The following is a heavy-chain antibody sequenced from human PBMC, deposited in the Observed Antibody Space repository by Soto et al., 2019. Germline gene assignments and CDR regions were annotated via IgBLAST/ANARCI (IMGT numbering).Heavy chain of an antibody. CDR2: INHSGST. CDR1: GGSFSGYY. J-gene: IGHJ6*03. Sequence: QVQLQQWGAGLLKPSETLSLTCAVYGGSFSGYYWSWIRQPPGKGLEWIGEINHSGSTNYNPSLKRRVTISVDTSKNQFSLKLSYVTAADTAVYYCAREWVAAAGSYMDVWGKGTTVTVSS. V-gene: IGHV4-34*01. CDR3: AREWVAAAGSYMDV. D-gene: IGHD6-13*01.